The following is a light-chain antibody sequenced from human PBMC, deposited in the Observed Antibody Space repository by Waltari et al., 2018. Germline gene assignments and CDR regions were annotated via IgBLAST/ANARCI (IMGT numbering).Light chain of an antibody. CDR1: QDITNE. CDR3: LQHNNYPRT. V-gene: IGKV1-17*01. Sequence: DIQMTQSPSSLSASVGDRVTITCRASQDITNELVWFQQRPGKAPKRLIYAASSLQSGVPSRFSGSGFGTEFNLTISSLQPEDFATYYCLQHNNYPRTFGQGTKVEIK. J-gene: IGKJ1*01. CDR2: AAS.